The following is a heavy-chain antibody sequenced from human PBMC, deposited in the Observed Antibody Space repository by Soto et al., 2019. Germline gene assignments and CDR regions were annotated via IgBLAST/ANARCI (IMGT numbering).Heavy chain of an antibody. V-gene: IGHV3-11*06. J-gene: IGHJ5*02. CDR2: LSRTSSHR. D-gene: IGHD2-21*02. CDR3: ATVGCGSDCFSGWSES. Sequence: PGGSRRLSGSRSVVVFSDYYMRWIRHISGKCLEGVSLLSRTSSHRKYAEFVKGRFTNSRDNEKNSLILEMSDLRAEDSATYHCATVGCGSDCFSGWSESWGQGT. CDR1: VVVFSDYY.